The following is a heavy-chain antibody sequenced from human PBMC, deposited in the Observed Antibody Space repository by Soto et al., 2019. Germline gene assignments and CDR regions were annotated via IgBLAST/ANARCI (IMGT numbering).Heavy chain of an antibody. CDR2: INHSGST. Sequence: SETLSLTCGVYGGSFSGYYWSWIRQSPGKGLDWIGEINHSGSTIYSPSLKSRVTISVDTSKKWFSLKLTSVTAADTAVFYCARGLGGSDWHYFDSWGQGTLVTVSS. V-gene: IGHV4-34*01. D-gene: IGHD2-21*02. CDR1: GGSFSGYY. CDR3: ARGLGGSDWHYFDS. J-gene: IGHJ4*02.